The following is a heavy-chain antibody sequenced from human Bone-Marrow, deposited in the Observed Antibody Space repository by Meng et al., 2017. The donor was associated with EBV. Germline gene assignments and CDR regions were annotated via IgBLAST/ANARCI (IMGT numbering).Heavy chain of an antibody. V-gene: IGHV4-4*02. CDR2: IYHSGST. D-gene: IGHD2-15*01. CDR1: GGSISRSNW. J-gene: IGHJ2*01. CDR3: ARYAVVVVAAPYWYFDL. Sequence: QVPLQESGPGLVKPSGTLSLTCAVSGGSISRSNWWSWVRQPPGKGLEWIGEIYHSGSTNYNPSLKSRVTISVDKSKNQFSLKLSSVTAADTAVYYCARYAVVVVAAPYWYFDLWGRGTLVTVSS.